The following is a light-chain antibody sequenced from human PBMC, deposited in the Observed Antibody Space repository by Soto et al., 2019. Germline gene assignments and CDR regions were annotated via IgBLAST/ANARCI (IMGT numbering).Light chain of an antibody. V-gene: IGKV1-5*03. Sequence: VKMNQSPSTLSASVGDRVTITCGASQTISSWLAWYQQKPGKAPKLLIYKASTLKSGVPSRFSGSGSGTEFTLTISSLQPDDFATYYCQHYNSYSEAFGQGTKVDIK. CDR1: QTISSW. CDR2: KAS. J-gene: IGKJ1*01. CDR3: QHYNSYSEA.